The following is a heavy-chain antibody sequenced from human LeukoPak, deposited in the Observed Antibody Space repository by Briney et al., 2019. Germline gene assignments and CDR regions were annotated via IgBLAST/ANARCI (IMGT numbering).Heavy chain of an antibody. D-gene: IGHD6-6*01. V-gene: IGHV3-23*05. CDR3: AKHITSSYYGIDV. CDR2: VDNAATGT. CDR1: GLTFTNYL. J-gene: IGHJ6*02. Sequence: GGSLRLSCAASGLTFTNYLMRWGRQAQGKGLEWVSSVDNAATGTYYADSVRGRFTISRDNSKNTVYLQMNTLRVEDTAVYYCAKHITSSYYGIDVWGHGTTVTVSS.